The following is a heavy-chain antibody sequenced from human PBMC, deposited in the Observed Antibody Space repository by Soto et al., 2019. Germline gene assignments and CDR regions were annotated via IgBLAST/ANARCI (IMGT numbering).Heavy chain of an antibody. CDR2: INSDGSST. CDR1: GFTFSGYW. CDR3: ARCGYTYGYDGDV. J-gene: IGHJ6*02. Sequence: EVQLVESGGGLVQPGGSLRLSCAASGFTFSGYWMHWVRQAPGKGLVWVSRINSDGSSTSYADSVKGRFTISRDNAKNTLYLQMNSLRAGDTAVYYCARCGYTYGYDGDVWGQGTTVTFSS. V-gene: IGHV3-74*01. D-gene: IGHD5-18*01.